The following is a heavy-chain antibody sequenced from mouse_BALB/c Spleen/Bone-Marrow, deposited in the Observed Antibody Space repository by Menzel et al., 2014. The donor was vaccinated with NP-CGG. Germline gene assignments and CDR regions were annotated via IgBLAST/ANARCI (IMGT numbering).Heavy chain of an antibody. CDR3: ATTDSSGVFAY. J-gene: IGHJ3*01. CDR2: IDPANGNT. D-gene: IGHD3-2*01. Sequence: VQLKQSGAELVKPGASVKLSCTASGFNIKDTYMHWVKQRPERGLEWIGRIDPANGNTKYDPKLQGKATITADTSSNTAYLQLSSLTSEDTAVYYCATTDSSGVFAYWGQGTLVTVSA. V-gene: IGHV14-3*02. CDR1: GFNIKDTY.